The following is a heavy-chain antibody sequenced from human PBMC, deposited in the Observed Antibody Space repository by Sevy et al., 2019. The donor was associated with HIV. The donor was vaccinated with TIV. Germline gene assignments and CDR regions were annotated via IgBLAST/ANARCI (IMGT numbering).Heavy chain of an antibody. V-gene: IGHV1-18*01. J-gene: IGHJ4*02. D-gene: IGHD2-15*01. CDR1: GYLFTSYR. CDR2: ISPHNGDT. Sequence: ASVKVSCKACGYLFTSYRITWVRQAPGKRLELVGWISPHNGDTNYAQRVQDRVTMITDTSTTTAYMELRSLTSDDSAVYYCARAYCSGGRCYSLAYWGQGTLVTVSS. CDR3: ARAYCSGGRCYSLAY.